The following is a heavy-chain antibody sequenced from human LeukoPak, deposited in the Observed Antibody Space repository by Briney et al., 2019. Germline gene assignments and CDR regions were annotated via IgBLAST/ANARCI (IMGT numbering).Heavy chain of an antibody. Sequence: GGSLRLSCAASGFTFSSYAMSWVRQAPGKGLEWISGIRSAVDTTHYADSVKGRFIISRDNSKNTLSLQLNSLRPEDTALYYCAKHFCTGLDCSLFDSWGQGTLVTVSS. V-gene: IGHV3-23*01. CDR3: AKHFCTGLDCSLFDS. J-gene: IGHJ4*02. CDR1: GFTFSSYA. CDR2: IRSAVDTT. D-gene: IGHD3/OR15-3a*01.